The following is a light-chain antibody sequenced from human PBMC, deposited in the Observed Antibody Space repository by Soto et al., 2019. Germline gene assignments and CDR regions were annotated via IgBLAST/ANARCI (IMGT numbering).Light chain of an antibody. V-gene: IGKV3-15*01. CDR2: GAS. Sequence: EIVMTQSPATLSVSPGERATLSCRASQSVSSNLSWYQQKPGQAPRRLIYGASTRATGIPARFSGSGSGTEFTLTISRLQSEDFAVYYCQQYNNWPPGTFGPGTKVDIK. CDR3: QQYNNWPPGT. J-gene: IGKJ3*01. CDR1: QSVSSN.